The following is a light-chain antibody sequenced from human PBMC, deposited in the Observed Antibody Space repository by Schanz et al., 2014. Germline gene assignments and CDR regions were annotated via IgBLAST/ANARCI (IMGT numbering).Light chain of an antibody. V-gene: IGKV3D-15*01. CDR1: QSVSSN. Sequence: EIVMTQSPATLSVSPGERATLSCRASQSVSSNLAWYQQKPGQAPRLLIYGASTRATGIPARFSGSGSGTEFTLTISSLQSEDFALYYCQQYGSSPPCTFGQGTKLEIK. CDR2: GAS. J-gene: IGKJ2*02. CDR3: QQYGSSPPCT.